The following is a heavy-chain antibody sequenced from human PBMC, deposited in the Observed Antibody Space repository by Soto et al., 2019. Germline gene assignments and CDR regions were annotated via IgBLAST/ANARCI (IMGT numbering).Heavy chain of an antibody. CDR2: IIPIFGTA. J-gene: IGHJ6*02. CDR1: GGTFSSYA. CDR3: ARASPPSIAARLVLGTTGNGMDV. D-gene: IGHD6-6*01. V-gene: IGHV1-69*01. Sequence: QVQLVQSGAEVKKPGSSVKVSCKASGGTFSSYAISWVRQAPGQGLEWMGGIIPIFGTANYAQKFQGRVTITADESTSTAYMALSSLRSEDTAVYYCARASPPSIAARLVLGTTGNGMDVWGQGTTVTVSS.